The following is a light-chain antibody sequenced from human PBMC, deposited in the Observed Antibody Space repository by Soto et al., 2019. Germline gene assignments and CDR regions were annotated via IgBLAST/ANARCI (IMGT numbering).Light chain of an antibody. CDR3: QKSYSTPTWT. CDR1: QSISSTF. Sequence: DIQMTQSPSSLSASVGDRVTITCRASQSISSTFLNWYQQKPGKAPKLLIYSASSLQSGVPLRFSGSGSGTDFTLTISSLQPEDFATYYCQKSYSTPTWTFGQGTKVDIK. CDR2: SAS. J-gene: IGKJ1*01. V-gene: IGKV1-39*01.